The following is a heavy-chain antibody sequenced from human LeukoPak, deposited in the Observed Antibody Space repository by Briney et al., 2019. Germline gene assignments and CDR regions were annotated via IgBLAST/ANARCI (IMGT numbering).Heavy chain of an antibody. CDR2: INPNSGGT. CDR1: GYTFTGYY. CDR3: ARDAAYFYDSSGTRGWFDP. V-gene: IGHV1-2*02. D-gene: IGHD3-22*01. J-gene: IGHJ5*02. Sequence: GASVKVSCKASGYTFTGYYMHWVRQAPGQGLEWMGWINPNSGGTKYALKFQGRVTMTRDTSITTAYMELSRLTSDDTAVYYCARDAAYFYDSSGTRGWFDPWGQGTLVTVSS.